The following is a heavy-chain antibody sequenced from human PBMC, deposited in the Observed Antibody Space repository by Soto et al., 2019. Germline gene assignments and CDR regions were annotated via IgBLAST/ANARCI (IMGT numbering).Heavy chain of an antibody. Sequence: ASVKVSCKASGYTFTSYGISWVRQAPGQGLEWMGWISAYNGNTNYAQKLQGRVTMTTDTSTSTAYMELRSLRSDDTAVYYCARDHLDSAAILGSWFDPWGQGTRVTVSS. V-gene: IGHV1-18*01. CDR2: ISAYNGNT. J-gene: IGHJ5*02. D-gene: IGHD2-2*01. CDR3: ARDHLDSAAILGSWFDP. CDR1: GYTFTSYG.